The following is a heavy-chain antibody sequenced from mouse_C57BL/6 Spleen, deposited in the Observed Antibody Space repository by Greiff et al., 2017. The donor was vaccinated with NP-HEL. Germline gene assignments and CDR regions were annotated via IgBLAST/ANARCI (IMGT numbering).Heavy chain of an antibody. Sequence: VKLMESGAELVKPGASVKISCKASGYAFSSYWMNWVKQRPGKGLEWIGQIYPGDGDTNYNGKFKGKATLTADKSSSTAYMQLSSLTSEDSAVYFCARSIYDGYTGFAYWGQGTLVTVSA. CDR3: ARSIYDGYTGFAY. D-gene: IGHD2-3*01. J-gene: IGHJ3*01. V-gene: IGHV1-80*01. CDR2: IYPGDGDT. CDR1: GYAFSSYW.